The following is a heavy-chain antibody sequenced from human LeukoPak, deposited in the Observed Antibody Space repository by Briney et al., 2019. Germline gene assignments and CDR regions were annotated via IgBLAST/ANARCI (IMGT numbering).Heavy chain of an antibody. CDR2: IYHSGST. D-gene: IGHD6-13*01. Sequence: SQTLSLTCAVSGGSISSGGYSWSWIRQPPGKGLEWIGYIYHSGSTYYNPSLKSRVTISVDRSKNQFSLKLSSVTAADTAVYYCARGGSSWYHHWGQGTLVTVSS. V-gene: IGHV4-30-2*01. J-gene: IGHJ5*02. CDR3: ARGGSSWYHH. CDR1: GGSISSGGYS.